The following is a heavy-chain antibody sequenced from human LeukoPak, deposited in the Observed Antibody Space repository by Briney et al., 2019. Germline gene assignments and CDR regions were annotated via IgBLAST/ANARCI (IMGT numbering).Heavy chain of an antibody. J-gene: IGHJ4*02. CDR1: GGTFSSYA. CDR3: ARVGRYYYDSSGYYLDY. CDR2: IIPILGIA. V-gene: IGHV1-69*04. Sequence: SVKVSCKASGGTFSSYAISWVRQAPGQGLEWMGRIIPILGIANYAQKFQGRVTITADKSTSTAYMELSSLRSEDTAVYYCARVGRYYYDSSGYYLDYWGQGTLVTVSS. D-gene: IGHD3-22*01.